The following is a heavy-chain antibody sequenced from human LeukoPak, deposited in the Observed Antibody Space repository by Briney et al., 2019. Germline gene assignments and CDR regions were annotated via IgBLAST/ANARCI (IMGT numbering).Heavy chain of an antibody. CDR1: GGSISSGSYY. V-gene: IGHV4-61*02. D-gene: IGHD1-26*01. Sequence: SETLSLTCTVSGGSISSGSYYWSWIRQPAGKGLEWIGRIYTSGSTNYNPSLKSRVTISVDTSKNQFSLKLSSVTAADTAVYYCASGSPFDPRGQGTLVTVSS. J-gene: IGHJ5*02. CDR2: IYTSGST. CDR3: ASGSPFDP.